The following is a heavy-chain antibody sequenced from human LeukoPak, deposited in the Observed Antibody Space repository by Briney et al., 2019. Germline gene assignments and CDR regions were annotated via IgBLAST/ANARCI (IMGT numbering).Heavy chain of an antibody. J-gene: IGHJ4*02. CDR3: ARTAAGTFFDY. CDR2: ISGTGGST. CDR1: GFTFSTYA. V-gene: IGHV3-23*01. Sequence: GGSLRLSCAASGFTFSTYAMSWVRQAPGKGLESVSLISGTGGSTYYTDSVKGRFTISRDNSKNTLYLQMNSLRAEDTAVYYCARTAAGTFFDYWGQGTLVTVSS. D-gene: IGHD6-13*01.